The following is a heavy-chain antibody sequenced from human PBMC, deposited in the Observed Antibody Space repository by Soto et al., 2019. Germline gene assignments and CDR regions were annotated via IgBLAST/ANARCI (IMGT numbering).Heavy chain of an antibody. D-gene: IGHD3-10*01. J-gene: IGHJ3*02. CDR1: GGSISSGGYY. Sequence: QVQLQESGPGLVKPSQTLSLTCTVSGGSISSGGYYWSWIRQHPGKGLEWIGYIYYSGSTYYNPCLKSRVSLSVDTFKNHFSLKLSSVTAADTDVYYCAREGYGSGSYYSAEKDDAFDIWGQGTMVTGSS. V-gene: IGHV4-31*03. CDR3: AREGYGSGSYYSAEKDDAFDI. CDR2: IYYSGST.